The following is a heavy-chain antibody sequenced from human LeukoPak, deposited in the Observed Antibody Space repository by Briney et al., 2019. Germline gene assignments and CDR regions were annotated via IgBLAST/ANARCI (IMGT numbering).Heavy chain of an antibody. CDR1: GYTFTGYY. D-gene: IGHD2-2*01. Sequence: GASVKVSCKASGYTFTGYYMHWVRQAPGQGLEWMGWISAYNGNTNYAQKLQGRVTMTTDTSTSTAYMELRSLRSDDTAVYYCARSNVVVPAAIFVSYYYYMDVWGKGTTVTISS. CDR3: ARSNVVVPAAIFVSYYYYMDV. J-gene: IGHJ6*03. V-gene: IGHV1-18*04. CDR2: ISAYNGNT.